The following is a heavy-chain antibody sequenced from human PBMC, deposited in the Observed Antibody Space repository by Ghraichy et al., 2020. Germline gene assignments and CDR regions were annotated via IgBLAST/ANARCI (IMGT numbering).Heavy chain of an antibody. CDR2: MSYDGSDT. Sequence: GGSLRLSCVASGFASTGYSMYWVRQAPGKGLEWLAIMSYDGSDTYYADSVNGRFTISRDNYKNTVFLQMNSLRVEDTAVYYCAKDAARDYDSTIYLDSWGQGTTVTVSS. CDR3: AKDAARDYDSTIYLDS. V-gene: IGHV3-30*18. CDR1: GFASTGYS. D-gene: IGHD3-22*01. J-gene: IGHJ4*02.